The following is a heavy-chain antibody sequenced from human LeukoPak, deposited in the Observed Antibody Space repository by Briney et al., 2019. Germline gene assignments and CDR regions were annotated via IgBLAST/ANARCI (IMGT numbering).Heavy chain of an antibody. CDR3: ARRALRYCSSTSCPAQYYGVDV. CDR1: GFIFSSYW. CDR2: IKEDGSEK. V-gene: IGHV3-7*03. J-gene: IGHJ6*04. D-gene: IGHD2-2*01. Sequence: AGGSLRLSCAASGFIFSSYWMSWVRQAPGKGLEGVANIKEDGSEKYYVDSVKGRFTISRDNAKNSLYLQTNSLRAEDTAVYYCARRALRYCSSTSCPAQYYGVDVWGKGTTVTVSS.